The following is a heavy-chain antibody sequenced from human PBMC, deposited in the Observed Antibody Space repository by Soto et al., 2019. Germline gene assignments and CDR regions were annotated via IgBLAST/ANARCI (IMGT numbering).Heavy chain of an antibody. CDR3: ARWVAAAGIRHYFDY. CDR1: GYTFTSYG. Sequence: GASVKVSCKASGYTFTSYGISWVRQAPGQGLEWMGWISAYNGNTNYAQKLQGRVTMTTDTSTSTAYMELRSLRSDDTAVYYCARWVAAAGIRHYFDYWGQGTLVTVSS. D-gene: IGHD6-13*01. CDR2: ISAYNGNT. V-gene: IGHV1-18*04. J-gene: IGHJ4*02.